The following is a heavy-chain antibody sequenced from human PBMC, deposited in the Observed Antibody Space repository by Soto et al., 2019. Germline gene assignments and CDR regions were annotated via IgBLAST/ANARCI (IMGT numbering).Heavy chain of an antibody. D-gene: IGHD3-10*01. CDR3: AREVAPRTRGHWFDP. CDR1: GGSIISGGYY. V-gene: IGHV4-31*03. CDR2: IYYSGST. Sequence: SETLSLTCTVSGGSIISGGYYWIWIRQHPGKGLEWIGYIYYSGSTYYNPSLKSRVTISVDTSKNQFSLKLSSVTAADTAVYYCAREVAPRTRGHWFDPWGQGTLVTVS. J-gene: IGHJ5*02.